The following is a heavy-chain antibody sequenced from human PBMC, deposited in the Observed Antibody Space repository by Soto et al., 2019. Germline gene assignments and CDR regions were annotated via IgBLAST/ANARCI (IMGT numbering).Heavy chain of an antibody. CDR1: GFTFSSYW. V-gene: IGHV3-74*01. Sequence: PGGSLRLSCAASGFTFSSYWMHWVRQAPGKGLVWVSRINSDGSSTSYADSVKGRFTISRDNAKNTLYLQMNSLRAEDTAVYYCARALAARPWAYYYYGMDVWGQGTTVTVSS. J-gene: IGHJ6*02. CDR2: INSDGSST. D-gene: IGHD6-6*01. CDR3: ARALAARPWAYYYYGMDV.